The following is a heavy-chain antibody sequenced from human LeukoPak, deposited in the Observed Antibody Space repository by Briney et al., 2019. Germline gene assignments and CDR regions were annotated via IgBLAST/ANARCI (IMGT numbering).Heavy chain of an antibody. D-gene: IGHD2-2*01. J-gene: IGHJ4*02. V-gene: IGHV3-74*01. CDR1: GSTFSSYW. Sequence: PGGSLRLSCAASGSTFSSYWMHWVRQAPGKGLVWVSCINSDGSSTSYADSVRGRFTISRDNSKNTLYLQMNSLRAEDTAVYYCAKDLGYCSSTSCYLSGDYWGQGTLVTVSS. CDR2: INSDGSST. CDR3: AKDLGYCSSTSCYLSGDY.